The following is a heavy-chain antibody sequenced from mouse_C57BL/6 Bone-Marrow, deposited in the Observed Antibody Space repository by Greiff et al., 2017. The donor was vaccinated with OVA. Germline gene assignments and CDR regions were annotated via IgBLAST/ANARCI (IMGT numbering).Heavy chain of an antibody. CDR3: ARHVRGTGFDY. Sequence: DVHLVESGGGLVQPGGSLKLSCAASGFTFSDYYMYWVRQTPEKRLEWVAYISNGGGSTYYPDTVKGRFTISRDNAKNTLYLQMSRLKSEDTAMYYCARHVRGTGFDYWGQGTTLTVSS. V-gene: IGHV5-12*01. D-gene: IGHD3-3*01. CDR1: GFTFSDYY. CDR2: ISNGGGST. J-gene: IGHJ2*01.